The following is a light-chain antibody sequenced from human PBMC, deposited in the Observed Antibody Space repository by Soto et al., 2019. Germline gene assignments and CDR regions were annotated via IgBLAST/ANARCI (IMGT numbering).Light chain of an antibody. V-gene: IGKV1-5*01. J-gene: IGKJ1*01. CDR1: QSISSW. CDR2: DAS. CDR3: KHYGAYLST. Sequence: IQMALSPSTLSASVGDRVTITCRASQSISSWLAWFQQKPGKAPKLLMYDASSLESGVPSRFSGSGSGTEFTLTISSLQPDDFATFSGKHYGAYLSTSGKGTKG.